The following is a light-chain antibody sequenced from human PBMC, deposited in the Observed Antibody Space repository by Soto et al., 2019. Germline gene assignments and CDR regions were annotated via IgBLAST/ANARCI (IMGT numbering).Light chain of an antibody. CDR1: QAVSTW. J-gene: IGKJ4*01. CDR3: QQSNSFPRT. CDR2: AAS. Sequence: DIQITKSPSFVSASVGDRVTITCRASQAVSTWLAWYQQKPGDAPKLLIYAASTLQSGVPSRFSGSGSGTDFTLTIRSLQPEDFATYYCQQSNSFPRTFGGGSQVDI. V-gene: IGKV1-12*01.